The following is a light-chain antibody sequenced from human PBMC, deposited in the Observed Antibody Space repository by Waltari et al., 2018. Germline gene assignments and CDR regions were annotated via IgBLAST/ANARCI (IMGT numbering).Light chain of an antibody. J-gene: IGLJ3*02. V-gene: IGLV2-14*01. CDR3: SSYTSSSTWV. Sequence: QSALTQPASVSGSPGTSITISCTGTSSDVGGYTYVSWYQQHPGKAPKLMIYDVSNRPSGVSNRFSGSKSGNTASLTISGLQAEDEADYYCSSYTSSSTWVFGGGTKLTVL. CDR2: DVS. CDR1: SSDVGGYTY.